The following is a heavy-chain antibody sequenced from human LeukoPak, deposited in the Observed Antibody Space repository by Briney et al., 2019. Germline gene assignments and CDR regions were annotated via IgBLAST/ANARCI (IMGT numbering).Heavy chain of an antibody. CDR2: IYYSGST. Sequence: SETLSLICTVSGGSISSYYWSWIRQPPGKGLEWIGYIYYSGSTKYNPSLKSRVTISVDTSKNQFSLKLSSVTAADTAVYYCARGSDYWGQGTLVTVSS. CDR3: ARGSDY. CDR1: GGSISSYY. J-gene: IGHJ4*02. V-gene: IGHV4-59*01.